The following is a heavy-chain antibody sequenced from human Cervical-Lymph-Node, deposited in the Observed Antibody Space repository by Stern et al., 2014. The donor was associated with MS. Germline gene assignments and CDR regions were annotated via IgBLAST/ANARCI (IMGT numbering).Heavy chain of an antibody. CDR3: ARVKSTVGATYFDD. CDR1: GDNFSSYS. V-gene: IGHV1-69*01. CDR2: IFPIFGSA. D-gene: IGHD1-26*01. J-gene: IGHJ4*02. Sequence: VQLVESGAEVKKSGSSVTVSCKASGDNFSSYSINWMRQAPGQGLEWMGGIFPIFGSANYAQKFQGRVTITADESTSTAYMELSSLRSEDTAVYYCARVKSTVGATYFDDWGQGTLVTVSS.